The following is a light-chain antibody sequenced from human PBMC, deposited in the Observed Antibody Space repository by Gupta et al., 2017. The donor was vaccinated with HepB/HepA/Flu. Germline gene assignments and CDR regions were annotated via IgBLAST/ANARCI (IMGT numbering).Light chain of an antibody. V-gene: IGKV3-11*01. CDR3: QQRGKLLT. Sequence: EIVLTQSPATLSLSPGDRATLSCRASQSVSSYLAWYQQKPGQAPRLLIYEASNRATGIPDRFSGTGSGTDFTLTSISREPEDFAVYYWQQRGKLLTFGGGTRLEMK. CDR1: QSVSSY. CDR2: EAS. J-gene: IGKJ4*01.